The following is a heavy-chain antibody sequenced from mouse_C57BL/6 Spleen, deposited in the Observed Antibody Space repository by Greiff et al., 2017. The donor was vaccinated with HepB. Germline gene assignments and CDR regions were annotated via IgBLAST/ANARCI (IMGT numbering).Heavy chain of an antibody. Sequence: QVQLQQPGAELVKPGASVKMSCKASGYTFTSYWITWVKQRPGQGLEWNGDIYPGSGSTNYNEKFKSKATLTVDTSSSTAYMQLSSLTSEDSAVYYCAREETAQAPFYFDYWGQGTTLTVSS. J-gene: IGHJ2*01. CDR1: GYTFTSYW. CDR3: AREETAQAPFYFDY. V-gene: IGHV1-55*01. CDR2: IYPGSGST. D-gene: IGHD3-2*02.